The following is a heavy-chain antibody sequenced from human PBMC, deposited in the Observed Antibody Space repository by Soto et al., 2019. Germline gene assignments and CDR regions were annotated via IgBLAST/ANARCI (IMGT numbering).Heavy chain of an antibody. J-gene: IGHJ4*02. Sequence: QITLNESGPPVVRPTETLTLTCRFSGFSLTTSGVGVGWIRQSPGKAPEWLALIYWDDDKRYSASLKSRLTITNNTAKNQVVLTVADLDPTDTATYYCAHRVLRTVFGLVTTTAIYFDFCGQGTPVAVSS. CDR3: AHRVLRTVFGLVTTTAIYFDF. D-gene: IGHD3-3*01. CDR1: GFSLTTSGVG. V-gene: IGHV2-5*02. CDR2: IYWDDDK.